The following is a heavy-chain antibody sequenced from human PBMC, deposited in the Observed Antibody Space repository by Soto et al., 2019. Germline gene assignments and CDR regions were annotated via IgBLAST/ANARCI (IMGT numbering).Heavy chain of an antibody. V-gene: IGHV3-30*18. CDR1: GFTFNSYG. Sequence: LRLSCAASGFTFNSYGMHWVRQAPGKGLEWVAVISYDGSNKYYADSVKGRFTIARDNSKNTLYLQMSSLRAEDTAVYYCVKDGSSGWPYYYGLDVWGQGTSVTVSS. CDR3: VKDGSSGWPYYYGLDV. J-gene: IGHJ6*02. CDR2: ISYDGSNK. D-gene: IGHD6-19*01.